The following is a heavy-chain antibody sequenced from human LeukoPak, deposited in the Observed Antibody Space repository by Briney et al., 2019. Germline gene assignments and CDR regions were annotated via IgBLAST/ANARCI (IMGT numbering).Heavy chain of an antibody. J-gene: IGHJ4*02. CDR1: GYTFTSYD. V-gene: IGHV1-8*01. CDR3: ARGPGRDGYNRGGY. CDR2: MNPNSGNT. D-gene: IGHD5-24*01. Sequence: ASVKVSCKASGYTFTSYDINWVRQATGQALEWMGWMNPNSGNTGYAQKFQGRVTMTRNTSISTAYMELSSLRSEDTAAYYCARGPGRDGYNRGGYWGQGTLVTVSS.